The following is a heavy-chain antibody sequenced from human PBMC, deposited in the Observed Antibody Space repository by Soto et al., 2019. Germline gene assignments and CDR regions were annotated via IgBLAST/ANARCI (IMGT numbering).Heavy chain of an antibody. J-gene: IGHJ4*02. Sequence: GGSLRLSCSASGITLSNYAMHWVRQAPGKGLEYVSGIIGNGGSTYYTDSVEGRFSISRDNSKNTLYLQMSSLRPEDTAVYYCVKDQLYYYGSGSYFNYWGQGTLVTVSS. CDR2: IIGNGGST. D-gene: IGHD3-10*01. CDR3: VKDQLYYYGSGSYFNY. CDR1: GITLSNYA. V-gene: IGHV3-64D*06.